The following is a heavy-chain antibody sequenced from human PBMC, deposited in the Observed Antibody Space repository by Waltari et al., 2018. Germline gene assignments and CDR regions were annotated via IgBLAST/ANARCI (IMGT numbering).Heavy chain of an antibody. J-gene: IGHJ4*02. CDR2: IYGGGNT. CDR1: GFTVSSNY. Sequence: EVQLVESGGGLVQPGGSLRLSCAASGFTVSSNYMSWVRQAPGSGLEWVSVIYGGGNTYYADSVKGRFTISSHNSKNTLSLQMNSLRAEDTAVYYCARGSLAAAGTFDYWGQGTLVTVSS. D-gene: IGHD6-13*01. CDR3: ARGSLAAAGTFDY. V-gene: IGHV3-53*04.